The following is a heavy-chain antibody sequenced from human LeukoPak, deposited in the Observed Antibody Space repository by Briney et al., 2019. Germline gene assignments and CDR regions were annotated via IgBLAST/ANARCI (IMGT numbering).Heavy chain of an antibody. D-gene: IGHD2-15*01. V-gene: IGHV3-30*04. J-gene: IGHJ5*02. Sequence: GGSLRLSCLASGFSFSTYDIHWVRQAPGKGLEWVAVISYDGSNKYYADSVKGRFTISRDNSKNTLYLQMNSLRAEDTAVYYCARARDIVVVVAAPHWFDHWGQGTLVTVSS. CDR3: ARARDIVVVVAAPHWFDH. CDR1: GFSFSTYD. CDR2: ISYDGSNK.